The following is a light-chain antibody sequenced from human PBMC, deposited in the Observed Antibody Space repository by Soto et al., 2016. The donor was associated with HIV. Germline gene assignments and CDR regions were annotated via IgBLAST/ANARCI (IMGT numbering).Light chain of an antibody. Sequence: DIQMTQSPSTLSASVGDRVTITCRASQSISTWLAWYQQKPDKPPKLLIYKASTLGNGVPSRFSGSGSGTEFTLTISSLQPDDFATYYCQQFGNSPYTFGQGTKLEIK. CDR2: KAS. CDR1: QSISTW. V-gene: IGKV1-5*03. J-gene: IGKJ2*01. CDR3: QQFGNSPYT.